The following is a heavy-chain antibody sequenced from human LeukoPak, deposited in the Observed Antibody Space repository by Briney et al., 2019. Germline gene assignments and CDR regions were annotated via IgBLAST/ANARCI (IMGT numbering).Heavy chain of an antibody. V-gene: IGHV3-74*01. CDR1: GFTFSSYW. J-gene: IGHJ4*02. Sequence: TGGSLRLSCAASGFTFSSYWMHWVRQAPGKGLVWVSRINSDGSSTSYADSVKGRFTISRDNAKNTLYLQMNSLRAEDTAVYYCARGAKYPHFDYWGQGTLVTVFS. CDR2: INSDGSST. CDR3: ARGAKYPHFDY. D-gene: IGHD2-2*01.